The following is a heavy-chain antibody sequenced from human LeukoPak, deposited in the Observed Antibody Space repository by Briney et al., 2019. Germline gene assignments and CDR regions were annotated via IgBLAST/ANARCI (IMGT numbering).Heavy chain of an antibody. Sequence: PGGSLRPSCAASGFTFDDYAMHWVRQAPGKGLEWVSLIGWDGGSTYYADSVKGRFTISRDNSKNSLYLQMNSLRAEDTALYYCARGIRGYCSGGSCAYYYYYYMDVWGKGTTVTVSS. D-gene: IGHD2-15*01. CDR2: IGWDGGST. J-gene: IGHJ6*03. CDR3: ARGIRGYCSGGSCAYYYYYYMDV. V-gene: IGHV3-43D*04. CDR1: GFTFDDYA.